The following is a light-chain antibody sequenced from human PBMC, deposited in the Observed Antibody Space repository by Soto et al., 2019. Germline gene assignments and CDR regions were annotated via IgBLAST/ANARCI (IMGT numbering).Light chain of an antibody. Sequence: ELVMTQSPSTLSVSPGERATLSCRASQSVGSNLAWYQQKPGQAPRLLIYGASTRATGIPARFSGSGSGTDFTLTISSLEPEDFAVYYCQQYGSSRTFGQGTKVDIK. CDR3: QQYGSSRT. J-gene: IGKJ1*01. CDR1: QSVGSN. V-gene: IGKV3-15*01. CDR2: GAS.